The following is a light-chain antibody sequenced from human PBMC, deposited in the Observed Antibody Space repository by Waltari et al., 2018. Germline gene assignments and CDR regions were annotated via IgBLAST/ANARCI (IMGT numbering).Light chain of an antibody. CDR1: TGDVTSGHY. CDR3: LLSYSGSWV. Sequence: QTVVTQEPSLTVSPGGTVTLTCASSTGDVTSGHYPYWFQKKPGQAPRTLIYETSNKHSGTPARFSGSLLGGKAALTLSGAQAEDEADYYCLLSYSGSWVFGGGTKLTVL. CDR2: ETS. V-gene: IGLV7-46*01. J-gene: IGLJ3*02.